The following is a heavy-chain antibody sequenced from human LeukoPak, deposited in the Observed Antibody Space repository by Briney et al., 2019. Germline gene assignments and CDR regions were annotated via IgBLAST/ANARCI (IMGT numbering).Heavy chain of an antibody. V-gene: IGHV1-69*13. Sequence: SVTVSCTASGGTFSSYAISWVRQAPGQGLEWMGGIIPIFGTANYAQKFQGRVTITADESTSIAYMELSSLRSEDTAVYYCARGQWFGELSHLYYYYYGMDVWGQGTTVTVSS. D-gene: IGHD3-10*01. CDR1: GGTFSSYA. J-gene: IGHJ6*02. CDR3: ARGQWFGELSHLYYYYYGMDV. CDR2: IIPIFGTA.